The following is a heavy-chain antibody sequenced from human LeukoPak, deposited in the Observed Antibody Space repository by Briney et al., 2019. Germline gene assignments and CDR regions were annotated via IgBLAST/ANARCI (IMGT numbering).Heavy chain of an antibody. CDR3: AGGSRIAVAVDAFDI. CDR1: GYTFTGYY. Sequence: GASVKVSCKASGYTFTGYYMHWVRQAPGQGLEWMGWINPNSGGTNYAQKFQGRVTMTRDTSISTAYMELSRLRSDDTAVYYCAGGSRIAVAVDAFDIWGQGTMVTVSS. CDR2: INPNSGGT. V-gene: IGHV1-2*02. D-gene: IGHD6-19*01. J-gene: IGHJ3*02.